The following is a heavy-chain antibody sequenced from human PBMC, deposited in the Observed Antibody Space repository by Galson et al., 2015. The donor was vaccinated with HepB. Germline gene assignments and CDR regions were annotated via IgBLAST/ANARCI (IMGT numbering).Heavy chain of an antibody. CDR2: IYYSGST. D-gene: IGHD6-13*01. Sequence: SETLSLTCTVSGGSISSYYWSWIRQPPGKGLEWIGYIYYSGSTNYNPSLKSRVTISVDTSKNQFSLKLSSVTAADTAVYYCARGPSAAAGQGDAFDIWGQGAMVTVSS. CDR1: GGSISSYY. J-gene: IGHJ3*02. V-gene: IGHV4-59*01. CDR3: ARGPSAAAGQGDAFDI.